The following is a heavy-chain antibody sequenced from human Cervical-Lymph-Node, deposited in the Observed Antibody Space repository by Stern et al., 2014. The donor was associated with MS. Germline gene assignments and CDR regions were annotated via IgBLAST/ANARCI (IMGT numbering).Heavy chain of an antibody. J-gene: IGHJ6*02. CDR2: IDPSSGGT. CDR3: ATLVGPRPGGGLDV. CDR1: GYTLTGYY. D-gene: IGHD2-15*01. V-gene: IGHV1-2*02. Sequence: VQLVQSGAEVTKPGASVTVSCKASGYTLTGYYIHWVRQAPGQGLESMGRIDPSSGGTNYAQKFQGRVTMTRYTSISTAYMELSRLRFDDTAVYYCATLVGPRPGGGLDVWGQGTTVTVSS.